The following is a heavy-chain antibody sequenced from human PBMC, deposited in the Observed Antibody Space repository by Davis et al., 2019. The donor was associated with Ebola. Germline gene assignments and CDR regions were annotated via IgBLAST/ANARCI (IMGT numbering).Heavy chain of an antibody. D-gene: IGHD3-16*02. CDR2: ISPDGTND. CDR1: GFTFSAYL. V-gene: IGHV3-30-3*01. J-gene: IGHJ4*02. Sequence: PGGSLRLSCAASGFTFSAYLMHWVRQAPGKWLEWVAVISPDGTNDYYADSVKGRFTISRDNSKNTLYLIMNSLRPDDTAVYYCVREEGYTRGEFDFWGKGTLVTVSS. CDR3: VREEGYTRGEFDF.